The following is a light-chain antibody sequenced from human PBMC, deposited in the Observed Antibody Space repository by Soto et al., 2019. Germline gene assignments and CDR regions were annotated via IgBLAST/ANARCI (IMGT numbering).Light chain of an antibody. Sequence: DIVMTQSPDSLAVSLAERATINCKSSQSVLYSSNNKNYLAWYQQKPAQPPKLLIYWASTRESGVPDRFSGSGSGTDFTLTISSLQAEDVAVYYCQQYYSTPLTFGQGTKVDIK. J-gene: IGKJ1*01. CDR1: QSVLYSSNNKNY. CDR2: WAS. CDR3: QQYYSTPLT. V-gene: IGKV4-1*01.